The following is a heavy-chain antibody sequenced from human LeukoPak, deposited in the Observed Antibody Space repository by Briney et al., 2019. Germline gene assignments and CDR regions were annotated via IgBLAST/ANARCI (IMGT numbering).Heavy chain of an antibody. V-gene: IGHV1-69*13. D-gene: IGHD3-3*01. CDR2: IIPIFGTA. J-gene: IGHJ5*02. Sequence: SVKVSCKASGGTFSSYAISWVRQAPGQGLEWMGGIIPIFGTANYAQKFQGRVTITADESTSTAYMELSSLRSEDTAVYYCARDPRGLYYDFWSGYSNWFDPWGQGTLVTVSS. CDR1: GGTFSSYA. CDR3: ARDPRGLYYDFWSGYSNWFDP.